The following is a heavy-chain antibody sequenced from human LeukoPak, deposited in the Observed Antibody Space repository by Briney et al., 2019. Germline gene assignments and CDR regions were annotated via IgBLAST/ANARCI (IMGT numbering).Heavy chain of an antibody. D-gene: IGHD3-16*01. CDR2: IYTSGTT. CDR3: ARVEGGTYFDYYYMDV. V-gene: IGHV4-61*09. Sequence: TLSLTCTVSGGSISSGSYYWTWIRQPAGRGLEWIGHIYTSGTTNYNPSLKSRVTISVDTSKKQFSLKLSSVTAADTAVYYCARVEGGTYFDYYYMDVWGKGTTVTVSS. CDR1: GGSISSGSYY. J-gene: IGHJ6*03.